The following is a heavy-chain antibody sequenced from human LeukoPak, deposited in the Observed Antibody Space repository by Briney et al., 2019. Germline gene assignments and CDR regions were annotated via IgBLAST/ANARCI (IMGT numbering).Heavy chain of an antibody. V-gene: IGHV3-23*01. D-gene: IGHD3-22*01. J-gene: IGHJ4*02. Sequence: GGSLRLSCAASGLTFSTSPMNWVRQAPGKGLEWVSTSGTTGDTYYADSVKGRFTISRDNSKNTLYLQMTSLRAEDTALYYCATKTPGNYPYDYWGQGTLVIVPP. CDR3: ATKTPGNYPYDY. CDR2: TSGTTGDT. CDR1: GLTFSTSP.